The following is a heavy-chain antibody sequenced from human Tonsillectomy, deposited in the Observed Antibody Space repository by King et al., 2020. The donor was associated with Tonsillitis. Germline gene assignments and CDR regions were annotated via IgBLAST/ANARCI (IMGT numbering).Heavy chain of an antibody. V-gene: IGHV3-30*18. CDR2: ISYDGSKK. CDR1: GFTLSDYG. J-gene: IGHJ4*02. D-gene: IGHD4-17*01. CDR3: AKDRGFIPATVSYYFDS. Sequence: VQLVEAGGGVVQPGRSLRLSCAASGFTLSDYGIHWVRQAPGKGLEWVAIISYDGSKKYYPDSVKGRFTISRDDSKNTLYLQMNSLRAEDTAVYYCAKDRGFIPATVSYYFDSWGQGTLVTVSS.